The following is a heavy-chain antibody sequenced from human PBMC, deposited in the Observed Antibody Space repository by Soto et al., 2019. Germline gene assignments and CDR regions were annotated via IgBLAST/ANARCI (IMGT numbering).Heavy chain of an antibody. V-gene: IGHV4-61*03. Sequence: QVQLQESGPGLVKPSETLSLTCTVSGGSVSSGSYYWSWIRQPPGKGLEWIGYIYYRGSTNYNPSLKSRVTISVDTAKNHFSLKLSSVTAADTAVYYCARDRLAAAGPFYYYGMDVWGQGTTVTVSS. CDR3: ARDRLAAAGPFYYYGMDV. CDR1: GGSVSSGSYY. J-gene: IGHJ6*02. CDR2: IYYRGST. D-gene: IGHD6-13*01.